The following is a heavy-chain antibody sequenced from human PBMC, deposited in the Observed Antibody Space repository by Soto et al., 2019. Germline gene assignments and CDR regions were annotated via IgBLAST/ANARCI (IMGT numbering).Heavy chain of an antibody. CDR3: APHTLDTGMPSGY. Sequence: ASVKVCCKASGYTFTNYGVRWVRQAPGQGLEWMGWIGGYKGNTNYAQKLQGRVTLTTDTSTSTAYMELRSLRSDDTAVYYCAPHTLDTGMPSGYWGQGTLVTVSS. V-gene: IGHV1-18*01. CDR2: IGGYKGNT. D-gene: IGHD5-18*01. J-gene: IGHJ4*02. CDR1: GYTFTNYG.